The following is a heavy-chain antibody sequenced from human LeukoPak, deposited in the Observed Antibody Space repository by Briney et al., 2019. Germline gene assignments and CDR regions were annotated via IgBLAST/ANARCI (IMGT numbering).Heavy chain of an antibody. CDR3: ARDLYYYDSSGSDDY. CDR2: ITGSGHKT. D-gene: IGHD3-22*01. J-gene: IGHJ4*02. Sequence: GGTLRLSCAASGFIFSIFGMSWAPQTPEKGLEWVSYITGSGHKTYYADSEKGRFTISRDNAKNSVYLQMNSLRAEDTAVYYCARDLYYYDSSGSDDYWGQGTLVTVSS. CDR1: GFIFSIFG. V-gene: IGHV3-21*01.